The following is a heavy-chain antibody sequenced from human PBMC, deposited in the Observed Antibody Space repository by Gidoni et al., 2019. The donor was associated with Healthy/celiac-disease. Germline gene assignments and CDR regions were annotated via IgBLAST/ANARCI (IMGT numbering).Heavy chain of an antibody. CDR3: ARLGEIGAVTTYFDY. CDR2: IYYSGST. CDR1: GGSISSSSYY. Sequence: QLQLQESGPGLVKPSETLSLTCTVSGGSISSSSYYWGWIRQPPGKGLEWIGSIYYSGSTYYNPSLKSRVTISVDTSKNQFSLKLSSVTAADTAVYYCARLGEIGAVTTYFDYWGQGTLVTVSS. J-gene: IGHJ4*02. V-gene: IGHV4-39*01. D-gene: IGHD4-17*01.